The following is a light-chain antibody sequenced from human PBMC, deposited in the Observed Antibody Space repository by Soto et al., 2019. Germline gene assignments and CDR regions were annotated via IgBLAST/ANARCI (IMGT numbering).Light chain of an antibody. CDR1: QSVGNY. V-gene: IGKV3-11*01. Sequence: EIVLTQSPATLSLSPGERATLSCRASQSVGNYLVWYQLKPGQAPRLLIYDASNRATDIPARFSGSGSGTDFTLTISSLEPEDFAVYYCQQRSSWPLTFGGGTKVEIK. J-gene: IGKJ4*01. CDR2: DAS. CDR3: QQRSSWPLT.